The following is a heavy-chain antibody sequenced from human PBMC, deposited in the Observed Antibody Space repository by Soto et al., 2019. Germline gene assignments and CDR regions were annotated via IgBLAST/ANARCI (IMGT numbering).Heavy chain of an antibody. CDR3: ARTGARWILGHYFDY. V-gene: IGHV4-31*03. D-gene: IGHD2-2*03. CDR2: IYYSGST. J-gene: IGHJ4*02. Sequence: QVQLQESGPGLVKPSQTLSLTCTVSGGSISSGGYYWSWIRQHPGKGLEWIGYIYYSGSTYYNPSLKSRVTTSVDTSKNQFSLKLSSVPAADTAVYYCARTGARWILGHYFDYWGQGTLVTVSS. CDR1: GGSISSGGYY.